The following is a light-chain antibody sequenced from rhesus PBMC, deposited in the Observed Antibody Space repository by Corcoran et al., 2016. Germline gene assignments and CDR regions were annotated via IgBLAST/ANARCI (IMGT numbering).Light chain of an antibody. CDR1: QGISSY. Sequence: DIQMSQSPSSLSASVGDRVTITCRASQGISSYLNWYQQKPGKAPKLLIYNAKSLASGVPSRFSGSGSGTEFTLTISSLQPEDFATYYCQQGNSNPFTFGPGTKLDIK. CDR2: NAK. V-gene: IGKV1-32*02. J-gene: IGKJ3*01. CDR3: QQGNSNPFT.